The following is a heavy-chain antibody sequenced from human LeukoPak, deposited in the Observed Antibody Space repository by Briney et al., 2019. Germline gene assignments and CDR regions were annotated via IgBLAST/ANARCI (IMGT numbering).Heavy chain of an antibody. Sequence: PSETLSLTCAVSGGSISSSNWWSWVRQPPGKGLEWIGEIYHSGSTNYNPSLKSRVTISVDTSKNQFSLKLSSVTAADTAVYYCARALHPEYGSGSYYNSSLWFDPWGQGTLVTVSS. D-gene: IGHD3-10*01. J-gene: IGHJ5*02. CDR1: GGSISSSNW. V-gene: IGHV4-4*02. CDR3: ARALHPEYGSGSYYNSSLWFDP. CDR2: IYHSGST.